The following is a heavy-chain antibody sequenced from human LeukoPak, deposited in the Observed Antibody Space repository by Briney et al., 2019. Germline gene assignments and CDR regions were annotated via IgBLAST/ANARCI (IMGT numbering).Heavy chain of an antibody. CDR3: ANRDYYDSSGYYYGFDY. CDR2: IGVSGINT. V-gene: IGHV3-23*01. CDR1: GFTFGNHA. Sequence: GGSLRLSCAASGFTFGNHAMSWVRQAPGRGLEWVSAIGVSGINTHYADSVKGRFTISRDNSRNTVFLQMNSLRAEDTAVYYCANRDYYDSSGYYYGFDYWGQGTLVTVSS. J-gene: IGHJ4*02. D-gene: IGHD3-22*01.